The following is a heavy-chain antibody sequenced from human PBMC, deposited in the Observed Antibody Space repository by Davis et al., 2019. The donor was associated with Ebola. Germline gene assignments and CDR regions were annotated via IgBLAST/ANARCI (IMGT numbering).Heavy chain of an antibody. CDR2: IHYSGST. CDR3: ARHKGPYYYHSSGYYGRANYCYFDL. Sequence: SETLSLTCTVPGGPISSSSYYWGWIRQPPGKGLEWIGSIHYSGSTYYNPFLKSRVTISVDMSRNQFSLKLGSVTAADTAVYYCARHKGPYYYHSSGYYGRANYCYFDLWGRGSLVTVSS. V-gene: IGHV4-39*01. CDR1: GGPISSSSYY. D-gene: IGHD3-22*01. J-gene: IGHJ2*01.